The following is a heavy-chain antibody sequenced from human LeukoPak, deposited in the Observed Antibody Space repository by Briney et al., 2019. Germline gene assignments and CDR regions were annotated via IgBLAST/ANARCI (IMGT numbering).Heavy chain of an antibody. CDR2: MNPNSGNT. V-gene: IGHV1-8*01. J-gene: IGHJ4*02. Sequence: ASVKVSCKASGYTFTSYDINWVRQATGQGLEWMGWMNPNSGNTGYAQKFQGRVTMTRNTSISTAYMELSSLRSEDTAVYSGAGGYDSSGYYLDWGQGTLVTVSS. D-gene: IGHD3-22*01. CDR3: AGGYDSSGYYLD. CDR1: GYTFTSYD.